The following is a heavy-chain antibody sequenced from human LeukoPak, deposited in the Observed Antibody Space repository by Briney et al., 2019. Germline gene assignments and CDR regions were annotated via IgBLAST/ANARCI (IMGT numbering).Heavy chain of an antibody. V-gene: IGHV4-39*01. CDR2: IYYSGST. CDR3: ARRNTNYYDSSGYYSRGHAFDI. Sequence: PSETLSLTCTASGGSISSSSYYWGWIRQPPGKGLEWIGSIYYSGSTYYNPSLKSRVTISVDTSKNQFSLKLSSVTAADTAVYCCARRNTNYYDSSGYYSRGHAFDIWGQGTMVTVSS. D-gene: IGHD3-22*01. CDR1: GGSISSSSYY. J-gene: IGHJ3*02.